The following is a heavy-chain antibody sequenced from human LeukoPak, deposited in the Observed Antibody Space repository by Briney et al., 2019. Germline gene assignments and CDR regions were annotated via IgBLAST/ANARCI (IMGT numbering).Heavy chain of an antibody. V-gene: IGHV3-30*18. J-gene: IGHJ4*02. D-gene: IGHD4-17*01. CDR2: ISDDGRNK. Sequence: PGGSPRLSCAASGFSFISYGMHWVRQAPGKGLEWVRVISDDGRNKNYADSVKGRFTISRDNSKDTLYLQMNSLRDEDTAVYYCAKRPSDYGDYVTYFDYWGQGTLVTVSS. CDR3: AKRPSDYGDYVTYFDY. CDR1: GFSFISYG.